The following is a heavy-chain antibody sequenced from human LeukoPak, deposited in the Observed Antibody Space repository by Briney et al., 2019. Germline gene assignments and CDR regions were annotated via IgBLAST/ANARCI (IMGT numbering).Heavy chain of an antibody. J-gene: IGHJ4*02. Sequence: GGSLRLSCAASGFTFSSYGMHWVRQAPGKGLEWVAVISYDGSNKYYADSVKGRFTISRDNSNNTLYLQMNSLRAEDTAVYYCAKGWEGYCSSTTCSPFDYWGQGTLVTVSS. D-gene: IGHD2-2*01. V-gene: IGHV3-30*18. CDR1: GFTFSSYG. CDR3: AKGWEGYCSSTTCSPFDY. CDR2: ISYDGSNK.